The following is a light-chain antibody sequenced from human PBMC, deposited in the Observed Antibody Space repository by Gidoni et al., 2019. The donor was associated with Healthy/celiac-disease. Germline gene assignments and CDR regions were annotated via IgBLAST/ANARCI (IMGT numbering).Light chain of an antibody. CDR2: DAS. CDR1: QSVSSY. Sequence: EIVLTQSPATLSLSPGERATLSCRASQSVSSYLAWYQQKPGQAPRLLIYDASNRATGIPARLSGSGSETDFTLTISSLEPEDFAVYYCQQRSNWPLYTFGQGTKLEIK. V-gene: IGKV3-11*01. J-gene: IGKJ2*01. CDR3: QQRSNWPLYT.